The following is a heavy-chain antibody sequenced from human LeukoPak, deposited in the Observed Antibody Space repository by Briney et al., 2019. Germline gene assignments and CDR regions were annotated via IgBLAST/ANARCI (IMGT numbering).Heavy chain of an antibody. CDR3: ASASMVRGVISKGDWFDP. D-gene: IGHD3-10*01. Sequence: ASVKVSCKASGYTFTGYYMHWVRQAPGQGLEWMGGINPNSGGANYAQKFQGWVTMTRDTSISTDYMELRRLRSDDTAVDYYASASMVRGVISKGDWFDPWGQGTLVTVSS. J-gene: IGHJ5*02. CDR2: INPNSGGA. CDR1: GYTFTGYY. V-gene: IGHV1-2*04.